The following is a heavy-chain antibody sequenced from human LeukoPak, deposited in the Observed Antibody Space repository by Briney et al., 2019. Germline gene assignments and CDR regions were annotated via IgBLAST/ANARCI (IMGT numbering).Heavy chain of an antibody. D-gene: IGHD3-16*01. J-gene: IGHJ4*02. CDR2: IKQDGSEK. Sequence: PGGSLRLSCAASGFTFSSYWRSWVRQAPGKGLEWVANIKQDGSEKYYVDSVKGRFTISRDNAKNSLYLQMNSLRAEDTAVYYCARLTTYMAFGGQGTLVTVSS. CDR3: ARLTTYMAF. V-gene: IGHV3-7*03. CDR1: GFTFSSYW.